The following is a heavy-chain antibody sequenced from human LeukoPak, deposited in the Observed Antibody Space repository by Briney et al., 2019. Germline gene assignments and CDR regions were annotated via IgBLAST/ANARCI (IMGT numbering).Heavy chain of an antibody. CDR1: GGSFSGYY. J-gene: IGHJ6*03. D-gene: IGHD6-19*01. Sequence: SETLSLTCAVYGGSFSGYYWSWIRQPPGKGLEWIGEINHSGSTNYNPSLKSRVTISVDRSNNQFSLKLSSVTAADTALYYCAAAVAGSDNYYYMDVWGKGTTVTVSS. CDR2: INHSGST. CDR3: AAAVAGSDNYYYMDV. V-gene: IGHV4-34*01.